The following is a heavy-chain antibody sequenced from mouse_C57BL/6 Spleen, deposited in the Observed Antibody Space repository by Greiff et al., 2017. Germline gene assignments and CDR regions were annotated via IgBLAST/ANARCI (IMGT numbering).Heavy chain of an antibody. V-gene: IGHV5-17*01. D-gene: IGHD2-2*01. CDR3: ARGGYDGGYYFDY. CDR2: ISSGSSTI. Sequence: EVQLVESGGGLVKPGGSLKLSCAASGFTFSDYGMHWVRQAPEKGLEWVAYISSGSSTIYYADTVKGRFTISRDNAKNTLFLQMTSLRSEDTAMYYCARGGYDGGYYFDYWGQGTTLTVSS. CDR1: GFTFSDYG. J-gene: IGHJ2*01.